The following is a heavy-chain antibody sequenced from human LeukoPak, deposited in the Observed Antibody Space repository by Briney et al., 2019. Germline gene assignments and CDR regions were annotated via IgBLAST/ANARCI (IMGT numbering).Heavy chain of an antibody. CDR1: GGSFSGYY. D-gene: IGHD5-24*01. Sequence: PSETLSLTCAVYGGSFSGYYWSWIRQPPGKGLEWMGEIKHSGSTNYNPSLKSRVTISVDTSKNQPSLQLNSVTREDTAIYYCARDGSPINTMLDCWGQGILVTVSS. J-gene: IGHJ4*02. CDR2: IKHSGST. CDR3: ARDGSPINTMLDC. V-gene: IGHV4-34*01.